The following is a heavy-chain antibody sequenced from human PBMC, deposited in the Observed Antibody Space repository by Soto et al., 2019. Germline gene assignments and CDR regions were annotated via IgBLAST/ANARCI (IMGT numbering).Heavy chain of an antibody. V-gene: IGHV5-51*01. D-gene: IGHD3-10*01. CDR1: GYSFTSYW. CDR3: ARRGRTYYYGLGGPHYYYYGMDV. Sequence: GEALKISCKGSGYSFTSYWIGWVRQMPGKGLEWMGIIYPGDSDTRYSPSFQGQVTISADKSISTAYLQWSSLKASDTAMYYCARRGRTYYYGLGGPHYYYYGMDVWGQGTTVTVSS. CDR2: IYPGDSDT. J-gene: IGHJ6*02.